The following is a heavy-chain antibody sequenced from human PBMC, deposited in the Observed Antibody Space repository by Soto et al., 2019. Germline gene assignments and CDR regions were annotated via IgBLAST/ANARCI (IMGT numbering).Heavy chain of an antibody. CDR2: IIETGRTT. V-gene: IGHV3-23*01. D-gene: IGHD2-15*01. CDR3: ARHQGSGPGLDAFDN. Sequence: EVHLLESGGGLVQPGGSLRLSCAASGFTFKNYAMTWVSQAPGKGLEWVSTIIETGRTTYYAESVKGRFTLSRDNSKNTLYLLMNSLRAEDTAVYYCARHQGSGPGLDAFDNWGQGTMVTVSS. CDR1: GFTFKNYA. J-gene: IGHJ3*02.